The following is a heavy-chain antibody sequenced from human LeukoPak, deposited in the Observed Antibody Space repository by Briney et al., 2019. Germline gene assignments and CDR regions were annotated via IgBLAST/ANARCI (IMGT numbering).Heavy chain of an antibody. CDR3: ARVEEGYGSGRRENYYYYYMDV. CDR2: IHYSGST. V-gene: IGHV4-59*01. J-gene: IGHJ6*03. D-gene: IGHD3-10*01. CDR1: GGSISNYY. Sequence: SETLSLTCSVSGGSISNYYWSWIRQPPGKGLEWIGYIHYSGSTNYDRSLKSRVTISVDTSKNQFSLKLSSVTAADTAVYYCARVEEGYGSGRRENYYYYYMDVWGKGTTVTISS.